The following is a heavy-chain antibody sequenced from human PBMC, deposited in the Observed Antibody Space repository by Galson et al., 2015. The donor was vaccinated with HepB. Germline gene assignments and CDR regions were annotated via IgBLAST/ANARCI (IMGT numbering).Heavy chain of an antibody. V-gene: IGHV1-3*01. D-gene: IGHD2-2*01. CDR1: GYSFSTYA. CDR2: INVGEGDT. J-gene: IGHJ6*03. Sequence: SVKVSCKASGYSFSTYAIHWVRQAPGQRLEWMGWINVGEGDTKESLKFQDRVTITRDTSANIVYMELSSLTSEDTAVYFCARDFFPCSGTTCFAYMDVWGKGTTVTVSS. CDR3: ARDFFPCSGTTCFAYMDV.